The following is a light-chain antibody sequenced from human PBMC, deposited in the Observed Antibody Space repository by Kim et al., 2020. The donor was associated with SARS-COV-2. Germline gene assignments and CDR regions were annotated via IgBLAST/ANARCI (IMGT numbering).Light chain of an antibody. CDR2: DTS. CDR3: QQLFNGL. Sequence: DILLTQSPSTLSVSVGERATLTCRASQSVSSYLAWYQQKPGQAPRLLIYDTSKWATGNPSRFSGSGSRTDFTLTISSLESEDSAIYYFQQLFNGLFGLGTKLDI. V-gene: IGKV3-11*01. J-gene: IGKJ2*01. CDR1: QSVSSY.